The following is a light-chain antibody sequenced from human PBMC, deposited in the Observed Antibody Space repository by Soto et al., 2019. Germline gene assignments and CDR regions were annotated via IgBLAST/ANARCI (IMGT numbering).Light chain of an antibody. CDR2: KAS. CDR1: QTISSW. CDR3: QHYNSYSEA. V-gene: IGKV1-5*03. Sequence: DIHMTQSPSTLYGSLCDRVIITWRASQTISSWLAWYQQKPGKAPKLLIYKASTLKSGVPSRFSGSGSGTEFTLTISSLQPDDFATYYCQHYNSYSEAFGQGTKVDI. J-gene: IGKJ1*01.